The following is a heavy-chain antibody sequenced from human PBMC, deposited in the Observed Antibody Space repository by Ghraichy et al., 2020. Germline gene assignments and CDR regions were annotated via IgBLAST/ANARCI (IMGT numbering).Heavy chain of an antibody. D-gene: IGHD3-16*01. CDR3: ARDLSYGAPEGFVV. J-gene: IGHJ3*01. CDR1: GFIFNRYS. V-gene: IGHV3-21*06. CDR2: ISKNSDYI. Sequence: GGSLRLSCEASGFIFNRYSFNWVRQAPGKGLEWISTISKNSDYIYYAESVEGRFTISRDNAKNALYLQLSSLRGDDTAIYYCARDLSYGAPEGFVVWGHGTMVTVSS.